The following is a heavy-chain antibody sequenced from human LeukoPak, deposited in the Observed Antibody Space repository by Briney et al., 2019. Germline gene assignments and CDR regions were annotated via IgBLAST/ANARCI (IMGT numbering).Heavy chain of an antibody. J-gene: IGHJ2*01. CDR1: GGSISGSSYY. CDR2: IYYSGST. V-gene: IGHV4-30-4*08. Sequence: SETLSLTCSVSGGSISGSSYYWGWIRQPPGKGLEWIGYIYYSGSTYYNPSLKSRVTISVDTSKNQFSLRLSSVTAADTAVYYCASRDTTSYWYFDLWGRGTLVTVSS. D-gene: IGHD4-17*01. CDR3: ASRDTTSYWYFDL.